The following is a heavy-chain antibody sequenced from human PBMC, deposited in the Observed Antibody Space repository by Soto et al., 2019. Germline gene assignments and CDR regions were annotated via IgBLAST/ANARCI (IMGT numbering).Heavy chain of an antibody. CDR2: ISTYNGNT. CDR1: GYTFTSYG. V-gene: IGHV1-18*01. CDR3: ARDRVYSGSYSGEANY. D-gene: IGHD1-26*01. Sequence: ASVKVSCKASGYTFTSYGISWVRQAPGQGLEWMGWISTYNGNTNYAQKFQGRVTMTTDTSTSTAYMELRSLRSDDTAVFYCARDRVYSGSYSGEANYWGQGTLVTVSS. J-gene: IGHJ4*02.